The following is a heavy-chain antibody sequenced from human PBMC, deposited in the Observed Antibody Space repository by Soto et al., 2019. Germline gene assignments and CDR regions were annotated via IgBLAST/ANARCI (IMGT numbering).Heavy chain of an antibody. CDR1: GGSISSGCYY. CDR3: ARTGTSYQQLPLVNWFDP. V-gene: IGHV4-39*01. Sequence: PAESLSLTCTVSGGSISSGCYYWSWIRQHPGKGMEWIGTIYYSGATYYNPSLKSRVTISVDTSKNLFSLKLRSVTAADTAVYYCARTGTSYQQLPLVNWFDPWGQGTRVTVSS. D-gene: IGHD6-13*01. J-gene: IGHJ5*02. CDR2: IYYSGAT.